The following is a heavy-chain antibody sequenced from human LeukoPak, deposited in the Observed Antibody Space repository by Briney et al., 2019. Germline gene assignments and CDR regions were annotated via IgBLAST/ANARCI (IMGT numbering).Heavy chain of an antibody. J-gene: IGHJ4*02. CDR2: IWYDASNK. CDR1: GFTFSTYA. V-gene: IGHV3-33*08. D-gene: IGHD6-13*01. CDR3: VRGVGVSRFNYLDS. Sequence: GESLRLSCVASGFTFSTYAMHWVRQAPGKGLEWVAVIWYDASNKYYADSVKGRFTISRDNSKNTLYLQMNSLRDDDTAVYYCVRGVGVSRFNYLDSWGQGTLVSVSS.